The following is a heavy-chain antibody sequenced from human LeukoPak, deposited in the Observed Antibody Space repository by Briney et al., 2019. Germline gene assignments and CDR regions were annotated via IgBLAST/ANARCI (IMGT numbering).Heavy chain of an antibody. J-gene: IGHJ6*02. D-gene: IGHD6-13*01. V-gene: IGHV3-23*01. Sequence: GGSLRLSCAASGFTFSSYAMSWVRQAPGKGLEWVSAISGSGGSTYYADSVKGRFTISRDNSKNALYLQMNSLRAEDTAVYYCASPGAAAANGMDVWGQGTTVTVSS. CDR1: GFTFSSYA. CDR2: ISGSGGST. CDR3: ASPGAAAANGMDV.